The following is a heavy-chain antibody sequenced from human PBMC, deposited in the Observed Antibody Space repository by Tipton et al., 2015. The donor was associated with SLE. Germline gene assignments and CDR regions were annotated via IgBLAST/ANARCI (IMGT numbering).Heavy chain of an antibody. D-gene: IGHD6-13*01. Sequence: TLSLTCTVSGGSISSYYWSWIRQPPGKGLEWIGYIYYSGSTNYTPPHKSRDTISVNTSKNQFSLKLSSVTAADTAVYYCARRAIAAADYFDYWGQGTLVTVSS. J-gene: IGHJ4*02. CDR1: GGSISSYY. CDR3: ARRAIAAADYFDY. V-gene: IGHV4-59*08. CDR2: IYYSGST.